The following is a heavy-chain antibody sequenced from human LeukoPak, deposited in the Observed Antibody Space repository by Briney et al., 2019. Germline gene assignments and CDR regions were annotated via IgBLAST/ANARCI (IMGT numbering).Heavy chain of an antibody. CDR3: AKDKEGSSWPRGWFDP. J-gene: IGHJ5*02. Sequence: GRSLRLSCAASGFTFDDYAMHWVRQAPGKGLEWVSGISWNSGSIGYADSVKGRFTIPRDNAKNSLYLQMNSLRAEDTALYYCAKDKEGSSWPRGWFDPWGQGTLVTVSS. D-gene: IGHD6-13*01. V-gene: IGHV3-9*01. CDR1: GFTFDDYA. CDR2: ISWNSGSI.